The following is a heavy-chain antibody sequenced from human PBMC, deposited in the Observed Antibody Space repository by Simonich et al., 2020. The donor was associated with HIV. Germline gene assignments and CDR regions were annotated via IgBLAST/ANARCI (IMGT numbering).Heavy chain of an antibody. V-gene: IGHV5-51*01. Sequence: EVQLVQSGAEVKKPGASLKISCKGSGYSFTSYWIGGVPQMPGKGLGWMGIIYPGDSDTRYRPAFQGQVTISADKSISTAYLQWSSLKASDTAMYYCARRHSWGGWFDPWGQGTLVTVSS. CDR2: IYPGDSDT. J-gene: IGHJ5*02. D-gene: IGHD6-13*01. CDR1: GYSFTSYW. CDR3: ARRHSWGGWFDP.